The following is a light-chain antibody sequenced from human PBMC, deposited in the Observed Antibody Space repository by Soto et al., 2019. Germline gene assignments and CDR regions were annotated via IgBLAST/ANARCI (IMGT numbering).Light chain of an antibody. CDR1: QSVSSTY. J-gene: IGKJ1*01. CDR3: QQYGTSPST. Sequence: EIVLTQSPGTQSLSPGERATLSCRASQSVSSTYLAWYQQKPGQAPRLLIYDASSRATGIPDRFSGSGSGTDFTLTISRLEPEDFAVYYCQQYGTSPSTFGQGTKVEIK. V-gene: IGKV3-20*01. CDR2: DAS.